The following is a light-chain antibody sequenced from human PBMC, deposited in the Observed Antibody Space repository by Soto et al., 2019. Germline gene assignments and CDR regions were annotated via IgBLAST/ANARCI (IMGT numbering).Light chain of an antibody. CDR3: CSYAGSTTRVQ. J-gene: IGLJ2*01. CDR1: SSDVDTYKY. CDR2: EVS. V-gene: IGLV2-14*01. Sequence: QSVLTQPASVSGSPGQSITISCTGTSSDVDTYKYVSWYQQHPCKATKLMIYEVSYRPSGVSDRFSGSKSGNTASLTISGLQAEDEADYYCCSYAGSTTRVQFGGGTKLTVL.